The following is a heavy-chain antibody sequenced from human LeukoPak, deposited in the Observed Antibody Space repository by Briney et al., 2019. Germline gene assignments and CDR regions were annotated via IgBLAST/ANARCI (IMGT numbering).Heavy chain of an antibody. CDR3: ARNYGSGSLVFDY. CDR1: GYSISSGYY. D-gene: IGHD3-10*01. J-gene: IGHJ4*02. Sequence: PSETLSLTCAVSGYSISSGYYWGWIRQPPGKGLEWIGSIYHSGSTYYNPSLKSRVTISVDTSKNQFSLKLSSVTAADTAVYYCARNYGSGSLVFDYWGQGTLVTVSS. V-gene: IGHV4-38-2*01. CDR2: IYHSGST.